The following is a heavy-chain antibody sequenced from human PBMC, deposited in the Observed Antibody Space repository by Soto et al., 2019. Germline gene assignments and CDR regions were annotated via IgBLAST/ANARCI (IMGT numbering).Heavy chain of an antibody. D-gene: IGHD3-16*02. CDR3: ARMQITFGGVIAIDY. V-gene: IGHV3-33*01. Sequence: GGSLRLSCAASGFTFSSYGMHWVRQAPGKGLEWVAVIWYDGSNKYYADSVKGRFTISRDNSKNTLYLQMNSLRAEDTAVYYCARMQITFGGVIAIDYWGQGTLVTVSS. CDR1: GFTFSSYG. CDR2: IWYDGSNK. J-gene: IGHJ4*02.